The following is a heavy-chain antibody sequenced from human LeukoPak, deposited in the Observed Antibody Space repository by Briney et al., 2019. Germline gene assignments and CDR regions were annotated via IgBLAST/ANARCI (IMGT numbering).Heavy chain of an antibody. CDR1: GFTFSDYY. J-gene: IGHJ4*02. Sequence: GGSLRLSCAASGFTFSDYYMSWIRQAPGKGLEWVSYISSSGSTIYYADSVKGRFTIPRDNAKNSLYLQMNSLRAEDTAVYYCARVGDVDTAMFDYWGQGTLVTVSS. V-gene: IGHV3-11*04. CDR2: ISSSGSTI. D-gene: IGHD5-18*01. CDR3: ARVGDVDTAMFDY.